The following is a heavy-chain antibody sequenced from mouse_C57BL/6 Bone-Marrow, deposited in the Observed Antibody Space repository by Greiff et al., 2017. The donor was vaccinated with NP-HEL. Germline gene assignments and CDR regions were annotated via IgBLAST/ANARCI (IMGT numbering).Heavy chain of an antibody. J-gene: IGHJ4*01. V-gene: IGHV5-4*01. D-gene: IGHD1-1*01. CDR1: GFTFSSYA. CDR2: ISDGGSYT. Sequence: EVKLMESGGGLVKPGGSLKLSCAASGFTFSSYAMSWVRQTPEKRLEWVATISDGGSYTYYPDNVKGRFTISRDNAKNNLYLQMSHLKSEDTAMYYCARDSSITTVVAKDAMDYWGQGTSVTVSS. CDR3: ARDSSITTVVAKDAMDY.